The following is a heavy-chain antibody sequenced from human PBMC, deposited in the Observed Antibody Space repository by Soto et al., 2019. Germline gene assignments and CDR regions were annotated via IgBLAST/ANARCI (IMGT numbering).Heavy chain of an antibody. D-gene: IGHD2-15*01. Sequence: PGGSLRLSCAASGFTFSSYWMHWVRQAPGKGLVWVAHIDTDGSSTSYADSVKGRFTISRDNAKNTLYLQMNSVIAEDMAVYYCVRDDFRVVMDFWGLGTLVTVSS. V-gene: IGHV3-74*01. CDR2: IDTDGSST. CDR3: VRDDFRVVMDF. CDR1: GFTFSSYW. J-gene: IGHJ4*02.